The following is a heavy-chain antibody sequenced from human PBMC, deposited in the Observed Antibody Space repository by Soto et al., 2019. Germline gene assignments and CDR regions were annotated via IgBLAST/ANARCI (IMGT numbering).Heavy chain of an antibody. CDR2: IYYSGST. J-gene: IGHJ5*02. CDR1: GGSCSSSSYY. V-gene: IGHV4-61*01. Sequence: SETLSLTCTVPGGSCSSSSYYWSWIRQPPGKGLEWIGYIYYSGSTRYSPSLKSRVTLSIDTSKNQFSLRLSSVTAADTAVYYCARTGYCSGDSCYPNWFDPWGQGTLVTVSS. D-gene: IGHD2-15*01. CDR3: ARTGYCSGDSCYPNWFDP.